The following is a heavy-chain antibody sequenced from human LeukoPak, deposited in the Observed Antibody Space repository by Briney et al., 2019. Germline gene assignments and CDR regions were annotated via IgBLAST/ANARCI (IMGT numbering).Heavy chain of an antibody. CDR3: ARDGPLAYFDY. CDR1: GHTFTSYY. D-gene: IGHD2-15*01. Sequence: ASVKVSCKASGHTFTSYYMHWVRQAPGQGLEWMGIISPSGGSTSYAQKFQGRVTMTRDTSTSTVYMELSSLRSEDTAVYYCARDGPLAYFDYWGQGTLVTVSS. CDR2: ISPSGGST. V-gene: IGHV1-46*01. J-gene: IGHJ4*02.